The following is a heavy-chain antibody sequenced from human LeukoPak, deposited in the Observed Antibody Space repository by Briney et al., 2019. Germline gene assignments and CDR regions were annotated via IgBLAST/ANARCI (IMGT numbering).Heavy chain of an antibody. CDR1: GGSISSYY. D-gene: IGHD2-2*02. V-gene: IGHV3-7*01. J-gene: IGHJ3*02. CDR2: IKQDGSEK. CDR3: ARDSPYIVVVPAAIKANAFDI. Sequence: ETLSLTCTVSGGSISSYYWSWVRQAPGKGLEWVANIKQDGSEKYYVDSVKGRFTISRDNAKNSLYLQMNSLRAEDTAVYYCARDSPYIVVVPAAIKANAFDIWGQGTMVTVSS.